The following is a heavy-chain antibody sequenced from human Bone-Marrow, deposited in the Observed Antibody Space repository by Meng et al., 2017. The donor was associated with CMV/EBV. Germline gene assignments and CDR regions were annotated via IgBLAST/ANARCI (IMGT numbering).Heavy chain of an antibody. V-gene: IGHV3-23*01. CDR1: GFSIGYNA. D-gene: IGHD1-26*01. Sequence: LLESGGGLVQPGGSLRLSWAASGFSIGYNAMSWVRQAPGKGLEWVSAIEGSNDNTHYAESVKGRFTISRDTSKNTLYLQMNYLTAEDTAMYYCAKDIFRWAFDYWGHGTLVTVSS. CDR3: AKDIFRWAFDY. J-gene: IGHJ4*01. CDR2: IEGSNDNT.